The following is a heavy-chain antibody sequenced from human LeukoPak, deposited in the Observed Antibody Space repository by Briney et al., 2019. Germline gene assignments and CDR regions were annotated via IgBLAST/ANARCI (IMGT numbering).Heavy chain of an antibody. Sequence: GGSLRLSCVASKFTLANHWMTWVRQAPGKGLEWVANIKQDGSEKYYVDSVKGRFTISRDNAKNSLYLQMNSLRAEDTAVYYCARESSQGPDYFDYWGQGTLVTVSS. V-gene: IGHV3-7*01. CDR3: ARESSQGPDYFDY. D-gene: IGHD3-10*01. CDR2: IKQDGSEK. J-gene: IGHJ4*02. CDR1: KFTLANHW.